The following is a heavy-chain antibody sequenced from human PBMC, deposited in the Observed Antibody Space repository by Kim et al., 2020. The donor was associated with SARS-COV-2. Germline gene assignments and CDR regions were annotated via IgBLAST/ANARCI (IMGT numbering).Heavy chain of an antibody. CDR1: GGSISSYY. D-gene: IGHD6-19*01. CDR3: AREWAVAGTEWVDP. Sequence: SETLSLTCTVSGGSISSYYWSWIRQPPGKGLEWIGYIYYSGSTNYKPSLKSRVTISVDTSKNHFSLKLSSVTAADTAVYYWAREWAVAGTEWVDPCGQGTLVTVSS. J-gene: IGHJ5*02. CDR2: IYYSGST. V-gene: IGHV4-59*13.